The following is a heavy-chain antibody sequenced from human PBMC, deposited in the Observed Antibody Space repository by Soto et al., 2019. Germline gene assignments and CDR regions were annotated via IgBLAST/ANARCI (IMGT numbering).Heavy chain of an antibody. D-gene: IGHD3-9*01. J-gene: IGHJ3*02. CDR3: AKDLEYDILPGYWDAFDM. CDR1: GFTFSTYA. CDR2: ISATGGGT. Sequence: EVQLLESGGGLVQPGGSLRLSCAASGFTFSTYAMSWVRQAPGKGLEWVSVISATGGGTYDADSVKGRFTISRDNSKNTLYLQMNSLRAEATAVYYCAKDLEYDILPGYWDAFDMWGQGTMVTVSS. V-gene: IGHV3-23*01.